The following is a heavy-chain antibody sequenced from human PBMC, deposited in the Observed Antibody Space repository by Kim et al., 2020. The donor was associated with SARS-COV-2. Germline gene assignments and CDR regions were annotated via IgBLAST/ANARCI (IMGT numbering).Heavy chain of an antibody. D-gene: IGHD4-17*01. V-gene: IGHV4-39*01. CDR2: IYYSGST. Sequence: SETLSLTCTVSGGSISSSSYYWGWIRQPPGKGLEWIGSIYYSGSTYYNPSLKSRVTISVDTSKNQFSLKLSSVTAADTAVYYCVHRYGDYLDYYYGMDVWGQGTTVTVSS. J-gene: IGHJ6*02. CDR3: VHRYGDYLDYYYGMDV. CDR1: GGSISSSSYY.